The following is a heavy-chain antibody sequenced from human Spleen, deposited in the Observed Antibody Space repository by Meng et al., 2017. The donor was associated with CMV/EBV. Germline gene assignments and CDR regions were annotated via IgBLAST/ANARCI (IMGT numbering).Heavy chain of an antibody. CDR3: ARRDEERYSFDY. D-gene: IGHD5-24*01. V-gene: IGHV1-46*01. CDR2: ISPSSGRT. Sequence: ASVKVSCKASGYTFINYYMHWVRQAPGRGLEWMGIISPSSGRTTYAKRFQGRVTMTRDTSTSTVYMELSSLRSEDTAVYYCARRDEERYSFDYWGQGTLVTVSS. CDR1: GYTFINYY. J-gene: IGHJ4*02.